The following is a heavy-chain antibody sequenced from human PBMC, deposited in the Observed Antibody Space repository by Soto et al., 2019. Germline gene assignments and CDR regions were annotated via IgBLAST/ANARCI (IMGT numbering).Heavy chain of an antibody. CDR2: ISTDGSST. Sequence: EMQLVESGGGLVKPGGSLRISCAASGFTFSNYWMHWVRQTPGKGLVWVSRISTDGSSTCYADSVKGRFTISRDSAKNTTYLQMSSRRADDTAAYYYARGGRMSDYYYGMDVWGQGTTVAVSS. D-gene: IGHD6-6*01. J-gene: IGHJ6*02. CDR3: ARGGRMSDYYYGMDV. CDR1: GFTFSNYW. V-gene: IGHV3-74*01.